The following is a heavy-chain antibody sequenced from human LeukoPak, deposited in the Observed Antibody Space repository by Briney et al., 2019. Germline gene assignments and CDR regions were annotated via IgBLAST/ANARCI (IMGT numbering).Heavy chain of an antibody. Sequence: GASVKVSCKASGYTFTAYLIQWVRQAPGQGLEWMGWINPNTAGTNYAQKFLGRVTLTWDSSISTAYMELNRLTSDDTAVYYCATSDGDYTAGYYYYMGVWGKGTSVTVSS. J-gene: IGHJ6*03. D-gene: IGHD4-17*01. V-gene: IGHV1-2*02. CDR1: GYTFTAYL. CDR3: ATSDGDYTAGYYYYMGV. CDR2: INPNTAGT.